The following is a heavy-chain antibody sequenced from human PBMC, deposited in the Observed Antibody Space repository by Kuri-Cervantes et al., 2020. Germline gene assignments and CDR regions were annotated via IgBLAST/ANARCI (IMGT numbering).Heavy chain of an antibody. D-gene: IGHD6-13*01. J-gene: IGHJ4*02. V-gene: IGHV4-34*01. Sequence: ESLKISCAVYGGSFSGYYWSWIRQPPGKGLEWIGSIYYSGSTYYNPSLKSRVTISVDTSKNQFSLKLSSVTAADTAVYYCATLHSSSWYHDYWGQGTLVTVSS. CDR2: IYYSGST. CDR1: GGSFSGYY. CDR3: ATLHSSSWYHDY.